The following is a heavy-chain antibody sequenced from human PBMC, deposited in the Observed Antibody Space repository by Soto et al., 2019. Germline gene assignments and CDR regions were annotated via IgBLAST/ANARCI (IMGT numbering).Heavy chain of an antibody. CDR3: ARSQGNSGSYARFDY. CDR2: IYHSVST. V-gene: IGHV4-38-2*01. D-gene: IGHD1-26*01. CDR1: GYSISSGYY. Sequence: SETLSLTCAVSGYSISSGYYWGWIRQPPGKGLEWIGRIYHSVSTYYNPSLKSRVTIAGDTSKNQCSLKLSSVTAADTAVYYCARSQGNSGSYARFDYWGQGTLVTVSS. J-gene: IGHJ4*01.